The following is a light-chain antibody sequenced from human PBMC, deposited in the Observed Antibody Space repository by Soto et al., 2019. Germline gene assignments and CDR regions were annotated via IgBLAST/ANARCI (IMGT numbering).Light chain of an antibody. V-gene: IGKV1-27*01. CDR1: QGISNY. J-gene: IGKJ5*01. CDR3: QKYNSAPSIT. Sequence: DIQMTQSPSSLSTSVGDRVTITCQASQGISNYLAWYQQKPGKVPKLLIYAASTLQSGVPSRFSGSGSGTTFTLTISSLQPEDVATDFCQKYNSAPSITFGQGTRLDI. CDR2: AAS.